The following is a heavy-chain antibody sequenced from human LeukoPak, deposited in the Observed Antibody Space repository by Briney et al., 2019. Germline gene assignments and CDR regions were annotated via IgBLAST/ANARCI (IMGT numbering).Heavy chain of an antibody. V-gene: IGHV1-18*01. Sequence: ASVKVSCKASGYTFTSYGISWVRQAPGQGLEWMGWISAYNGNTNYAQKLQGRVTMTTDTSTSTAYMELRSLRSDDTAVYYCARETYYYDSSGYYWFDPWGQGTLVTVSS. D-gene: IGHD3-22*01. CDR2: ISAYNGNT. CDR3: ARETYYYDSSGYYWFDP. J-gene: IGHJ5*02. CDR1: GYTFTSYG.